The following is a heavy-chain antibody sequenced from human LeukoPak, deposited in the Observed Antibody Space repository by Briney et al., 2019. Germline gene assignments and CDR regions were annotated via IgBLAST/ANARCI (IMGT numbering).Heavy chain of an antibody. Sequence: PGGSLRLSCAASGFTFSSYGMHWVRQAPGKGLEWVAFIRHDGSNKYYADSVKGRFTISRDNSKNTLYPQMNSLRAEDTAVYYCARVRVVRGVSLSFDIWGQGTMVTVSS. V-gene: IGHV3-30*02. CDR1: GFTFSSYG. CDR2: IRHDGSNK. J-gene: IGHJ3*02. CDR3: ARVRVVRGVSLSFDI. D-gene: IGHD3-10*01.